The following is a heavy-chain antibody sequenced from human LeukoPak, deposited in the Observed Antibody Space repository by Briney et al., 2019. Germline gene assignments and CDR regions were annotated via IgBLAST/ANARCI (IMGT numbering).Heavy chain of an antibody. CDR3: ARAQGHTAPDY. D-gene: IGHD5-18*01. V-gene: IGHV3-21*01. J-gene: IGHJ4*02. Sequence: GGSLRLSCAVSGFTFSSYSMYWVRQAPGKGLEWVSSISSSSSYIDYVDSVKGRFTISRDNAKNTLYLQMNSLRAEDTAVYYCARAQGHTAPDYWGQGTLVTVSS. CDR2: ISSSSSYI. CDR1: GFTFSSYS.